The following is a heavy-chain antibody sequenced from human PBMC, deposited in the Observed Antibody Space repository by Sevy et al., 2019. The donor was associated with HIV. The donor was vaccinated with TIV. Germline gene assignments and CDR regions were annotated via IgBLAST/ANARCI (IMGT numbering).Heavy chain of an antibody. D-gene: IGHD3-10*01. CDR3: ARDNRWFGELPSYYYYGMDV. CDR2: IYTSGST. J-gene: IGHJ6*02. V-gene: IGHV4-4*07. CDR1: GGSISSYY. Sequence: SETLSLTCTVSGGSISSYYWSWIRQPAGKGLEWIGRIYTSGSTNYNPSLKSRVTMSVDTSKNQFSLKLCSVTAADAAVYYCARDNRWFGELPSYYYYGMDVWGQGTTVTVSS.